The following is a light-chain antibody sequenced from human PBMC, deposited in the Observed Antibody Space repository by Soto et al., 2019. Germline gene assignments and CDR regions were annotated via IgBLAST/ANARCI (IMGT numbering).Light chain of an antibody. CDR2: GAS. CDR3: QQYGGSPST. J-gene: IGKJ1*01. Sequence: EIVLTQSPGTLSLSPGERATLSCRASQTVTSNYLAWYQRKPGQAPRLLIYGASSRATDIPDRFSGSGSGTDFTLTITRLEPDDFAGYFCQQYGGSPSTFGQGAKVAIK. CDR1: QTVTSNY. V-gene: IGKV3-20*01.